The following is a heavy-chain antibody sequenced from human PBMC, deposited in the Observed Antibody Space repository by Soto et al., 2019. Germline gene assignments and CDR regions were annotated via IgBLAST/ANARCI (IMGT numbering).Heavy chain of an antibody. D-gene: IGHD2-2*03. CDR1: GDSISSYS. CDR3: AREGNIGRWIQPLES. J-gene: IGHJ4*02. Sequence: QVQLQVSGPGLVKPSETLSLTCTASGDSISSYSWSWIRQPPGKGLEGIGNIHYNGNTKYSPSLKSRVTMSVDTSKNHFSRKLISVTTADTAVYFCAREGNIGRWIQPLESWGQGTLVTVSS. V-gene: IGHV4-59*01. CDR2: IHYNGNT.